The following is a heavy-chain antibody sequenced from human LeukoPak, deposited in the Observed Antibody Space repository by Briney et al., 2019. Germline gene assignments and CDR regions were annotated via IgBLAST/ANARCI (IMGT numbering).Heavy chain of an antibody. V-gene: IGHV4-61*01. CDR2: IYYSGST. D-gene: IGHD2-15*01. J-gene: IGHJ4*02. CDR3: ARSSRGIGYCSGGSCYSYLY. CDR1: GGSVSSGSYY. Sequence: RTSETLSLACTVSGGSVSSGSYYWSWIRQPPGKGLEWIGHIYYSGSTNHNPSLKSRVTISVDTSKNQFSLKLSSVTAADTAVYYCARSSRGIGYCSGGSCYSYLYWGQGTLVTVSS.